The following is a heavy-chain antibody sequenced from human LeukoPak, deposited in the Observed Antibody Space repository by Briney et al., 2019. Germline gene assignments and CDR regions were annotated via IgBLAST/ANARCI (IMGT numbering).Heavy chain of an antibody. CDR3: AHRPAGNYFDY. CDR1: GFSLSTSGVG. V-gene: IGHV2-5*01. CDR2: IYWNDDK. Sequence: SGPTLVKPTQTLTLTCTFSGFSLSTSGVGVGWIRQPPGRALEWLALIYWNDDKRYSPSLKSRLTITKDTSKNQVVLTMTNMDPVDTATYYCAHRPAGNYFDYWGQGTLVTVSS. J-gene: IGHJ4*02.